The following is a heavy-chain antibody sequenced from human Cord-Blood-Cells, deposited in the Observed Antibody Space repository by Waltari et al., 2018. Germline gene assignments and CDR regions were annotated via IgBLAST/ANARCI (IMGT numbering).Heavy chain of an antibody. D-gene: IGHD1-1*01. CDR3: AKTGVQLERLGSFDI. V-gene: IGHV3-23*01. CDR2: ISGSGGST. CDR1: GFTFSSYA. Sequence: EVQLLESGGGLVQPGGSLRLSCAASGFTFSSYAMSWVRQAPGKGLEGVSDISGSGGSTYYADSVKGRFTISRDNSKNTLYLQMNSLRAEDTAVYYCAKTGVQLERLGSFDIWGQGTMVTVSS. J-gene: IGHJ3*02.